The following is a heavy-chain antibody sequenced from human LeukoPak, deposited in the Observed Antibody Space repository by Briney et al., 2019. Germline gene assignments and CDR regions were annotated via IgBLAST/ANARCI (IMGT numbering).Heavy chain of an antibody. D-gene: IGHD3-22*01. V-gene: IGHV4-38-2*02. CDR1: GYSISSGYY. CDR3: AREGDGSGYFDY. CDR2: IYHSGST. J-gene: IGHJ4*02. Sequence: SETLSLTCTVSGYSISSGYYWGWIRQPPGKGLEWIGSIYHSGSTYYNPSLKSRVTISVDTSKNQFSLKLSSVTAADTAVYYCAREGDGSGYFDYWGQGTLVTVSS.